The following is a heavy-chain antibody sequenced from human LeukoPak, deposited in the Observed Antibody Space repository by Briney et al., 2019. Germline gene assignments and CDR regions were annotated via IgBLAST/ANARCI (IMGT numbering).Heavy chain of an antibody. V-gene: IGHV3-48*01. D-gene: IGHD3-10*01. CDR2: ISYSSSII. CDR1: GFTFSSYS. J-gene: IGHJ6*03. Sequence: GGSLRLSCAASGFTFSSYSMNWVRQAPGKGLEWVSYISYSSSIINYADSVKGRFTISRDNAKNSLYLQMNSLRADDTAVYYCAREVRDFGSGRRLLGDYMDVWGKGTTVTVSS. CDR3: AREVRDFGSGRRLLGDYMDV.